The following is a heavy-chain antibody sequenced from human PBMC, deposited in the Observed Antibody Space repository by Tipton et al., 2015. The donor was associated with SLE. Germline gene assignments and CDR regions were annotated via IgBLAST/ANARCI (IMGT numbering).Heavy chain of an antibody. J-gene: IGHJ3*02. D-gene: IGHD5-24*01. V-gene: IGHV4-4*02. CDR2: ISHGGST. CDR3: ARGDGDAFDI. Sequence: SLRLSCTVSGGSVSSPYWWTWVRQPPGKTLEWIGEISHGGSTHYYNPSLKGRVTISLDKSKNQFSLKLSSVTAADTAVYYCARGDGDAFDIWGQGTMVTVSS. CDR1: GGSVSSPYW.